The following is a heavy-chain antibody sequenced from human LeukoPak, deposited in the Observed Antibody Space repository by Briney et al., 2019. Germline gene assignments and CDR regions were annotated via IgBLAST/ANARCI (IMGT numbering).Heavy chain of an antibody. Sequence: SETLSLTFTVSGDSINSSSYYWGWIRQPPGKGPEWIGTMYYTGSTYYNPSLKSRVTISVDTSKNQFSLKLSSVTAADTAVYYCARGRFALVRKAFDIWGQGTMVTVSS. J-gene: IGHJ3*02. CDR1: GDSINSSSYY. D-gene: IGHD6-13*01. CDR2: MYYTGST. V-gene: IGHV4-39*07. CDR3: ARGRFALVRKAFDI.